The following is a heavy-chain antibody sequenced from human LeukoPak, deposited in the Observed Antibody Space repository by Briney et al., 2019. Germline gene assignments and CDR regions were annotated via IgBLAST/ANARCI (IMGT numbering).Heavy chain of an antibody. Sequence: SETLSLTCTVSGGSISSSTYYWGWVRQPPGKGLEWIGNMYYGGSTYYNPSLKSRFTISVDTSNNQFSLKLSSVTAADTAMYYCARQNSGSGNFDCWGQGTLVTVSS. D-gene: IGHD3-10*01. CDR1: GGSISSSTYY. V-gene: IGHV4-39*01. CDR2: MYYGGST. CDR3: ARQNSGSGNFDC. J-gene: IGHJ4*02.